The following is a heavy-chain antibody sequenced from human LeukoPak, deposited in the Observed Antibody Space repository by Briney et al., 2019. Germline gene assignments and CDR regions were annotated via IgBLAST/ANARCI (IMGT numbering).Heavy chain of an antibody. Sequence: PSETLSLTCAISGASFSGYSWTWIRQPPGKGLEWIGEFSHTGSPIYNPSLKSRVNISIDTSKNQFSLKLSSVTAADTAVYYCARGLSWGWFDPWGQGTLVTVSS. J-gene: IGHJ5*02. CDR1: GASFSGYS. D-gene: IGHD6-13*01. CDR3: ARGLSWGWFDP. V-gene: IGHV4-34*01. CDR2: FSHTGSP.